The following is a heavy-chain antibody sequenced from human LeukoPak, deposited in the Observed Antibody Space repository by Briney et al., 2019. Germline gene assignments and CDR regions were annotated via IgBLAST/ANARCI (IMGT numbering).Heavy chain of an antibody. CDR1: GFTFSNAW. D-gene: IGHD3-22*01. CDR2: IKSKTDGGTT. J-gene: IGHJ3*02. Sequence: GGSLRLSCAASGFTFSNAWMSWVRQAPGKGLEWVGRIKSKTDGGTTDYAAPVKGRFTISRDDSKTTLYLQMNSLRAEDTAVYYCARAKFDSSRYYYRGFDIWGQGTMVTVSS. V-gene: IGHV3-15*01. CDR3: ARAKFDSSRYYYRGFDI.